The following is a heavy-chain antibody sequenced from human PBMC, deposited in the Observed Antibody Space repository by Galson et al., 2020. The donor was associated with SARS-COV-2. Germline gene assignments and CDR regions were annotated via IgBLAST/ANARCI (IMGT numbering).Heavy chain of an antibody. CDR1: GGSFSSDF. V-gene: IGHV4-4*07. Sequence: SETLSLTCTVSGGSFSSDFWSWIRQPAGKGLEWIGRIHTSGTTNYSPSLKSRVTMSVDTSKSQFSLKLSSVTAADTALYYCAREGSTASDVYFDYWGQGTLVTVSS. J-gene: IGHJ4*02. D-gene: IGHD4-17*01. CDR2: IHTSGTT. CDR3: AREGSTASDVYFDY.